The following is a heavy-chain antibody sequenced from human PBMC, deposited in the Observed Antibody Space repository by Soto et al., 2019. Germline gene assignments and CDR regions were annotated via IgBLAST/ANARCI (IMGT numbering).Heavy chain of an antibody. J-gene: IGHJ6*02. CDR2: IGGTGQYT. Sequence: GGSLRLSCAASGFTFTTYAINWVRQAPGKGLEWVSIIGGTGQYTYYADSVRGRFTFSRDNSENTVYLEMNSLRAEDTAIYFCAKGGTSHIYGIDVWGPGTTVTVSS. CDR1: GFTFTTYA. CDR3: AKGGTSHIYGIDV. D-gene: IGHD2-2*01. V-gene: IGHV3-23*01.